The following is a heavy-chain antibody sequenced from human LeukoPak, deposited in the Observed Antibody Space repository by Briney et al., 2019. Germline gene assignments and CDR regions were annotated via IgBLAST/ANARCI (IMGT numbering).Heavy chain of an antibody. J-gene: IGHJ4*02. D-gene: IGHD6-13*01. V-gene: IGHV3-48*03. CDR1: GFTFSSYE. Sequence: GGSLRLSCAASGFTFSSYEMNWVRQAPGKGLEWVSYISSSGSTIYYADSVKGRFTISRDNAKNSLYLQMNSLRAEDTAVYYCATHSSSWSYFDYWGQGTLVTVSS. CDR3: ATHSSSWSYFDY. CDR2: ISSSGSTI.